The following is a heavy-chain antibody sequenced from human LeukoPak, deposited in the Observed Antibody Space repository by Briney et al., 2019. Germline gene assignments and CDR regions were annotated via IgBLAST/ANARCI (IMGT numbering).Heavy chain of an antibody. CDR3: ARDIFWSGSSNWFDP. V-gene: IGHV4-4*07. J-gene: IGHJ5*02. D-gene: IGHD3-3*01. CDR2: IYTSGST. Sequence: PSETLSLTCSVSGDSVTTYYWSWIRQPAGKGLEWIGRIYTSGSTNYNPSLKSRVTMSVDTSKNQFSLKLSSVTAADTAVYYCARDIFWSGSSNWFDPWGQGTLVTVSS. CDR1: GDSVTTYY.